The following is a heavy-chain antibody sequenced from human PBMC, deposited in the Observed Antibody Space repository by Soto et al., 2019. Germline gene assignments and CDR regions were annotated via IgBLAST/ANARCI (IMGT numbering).Heavy chain of an antibody. CDR1: GFTLTSYS. Sequence: PGRSLTLACPAAGFTLTSYSMSWVRQAPGKGLEWVSAIRGSGGSTYYADTVKGRFTISRDNSTNTLYLQMNSVRAEDTAVYYCAKGALAGGRVSYFDYWGQGTLVTVSS. CDR2: IRGSGGST. D-gene: IGHD6-19*01. V-gene: IGHV3-23*01. J-gene: IGHJ4*02. CDR3: AKGALAGGRVSYFDY.